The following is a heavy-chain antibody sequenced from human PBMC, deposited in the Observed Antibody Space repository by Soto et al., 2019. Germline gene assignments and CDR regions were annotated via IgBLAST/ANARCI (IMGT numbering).Heavy chain of an antibody. CDR2: IRNKADKYAP. V-gene: IGHV3-73*01. CDR3: CRHGARWRSCDY. CDR1: GLTFSASA. D-gene: IGHD5-12*01. J-gene: IGHJ4*02. Sequence: GGSLRLSCVASGLTFSASAMHWVRQASGKGLEWVGRIRNKADKYAPVYAAPVQGRLTISRDDSKSMAYLQINSLKTEDTAVYFCCRHGARWRSCDYWGQGTLVTVSS.